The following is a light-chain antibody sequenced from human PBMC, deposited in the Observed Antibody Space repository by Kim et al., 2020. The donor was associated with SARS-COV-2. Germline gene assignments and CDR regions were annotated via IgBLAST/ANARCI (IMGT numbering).Light chain of an antibody. V-gene: IGKV1-5*01. CDR2: DAS. Sequence: DIQMTQSPSTLSASVGDRVTITCRASQSISSWLAWYQQKPGKAPKLLIYDASSLESGVPSRFSGSGSGTEFTLTISSLQPEDFATYYCQQYNSYSVYTFGQGTKLEI. CDR1: QSISSW. J-gene: IGKJ2*01. CDR3: QQYNSYSVYT.